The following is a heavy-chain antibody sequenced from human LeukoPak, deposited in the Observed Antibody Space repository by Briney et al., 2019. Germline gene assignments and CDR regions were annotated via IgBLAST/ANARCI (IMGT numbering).Heavy chain of an antibody. CDR1: GNTFTSYY. CDR3: ARDSHGVPGSYWGSWFDP. Sequence: GASVKVSCKASGNTFTSYYMHWVRQAPGQGLEWMGIINPSGGGTSYTQKFQGRVTMTRDTSTSAVYMELSSLRSEDTAVYYCARDSHGVPGSYWGSWFDPWGQGTLVTVSS. J-gene: IGHJ5*02. CDR2: INPSGGGT. D-gene: IGHD3-10*01. V-gene: IGHV1-46*01.